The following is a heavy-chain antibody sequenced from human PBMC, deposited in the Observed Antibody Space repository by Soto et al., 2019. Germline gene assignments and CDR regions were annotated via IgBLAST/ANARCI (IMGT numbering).Heavy chain of an antibody. CDR3: AKYVINVRVARNWFDP. Sequence: GGSLRLSCAASGFTFSSYAMSWVRQAPGKGLEWVSAISGSGGSTYYADSVKGRFTISRDNSKNTLYLQMNSLRAEDTAVYYCAKYVINVRVARNWFDPWGQGTLVTVSS. CDR1: GFTFSSYA. CDR2: ISGSGGST. D-gene: IGHD5-12*01. J-gene: IGHJ5*02. V-gene: IGHV3-23*01.